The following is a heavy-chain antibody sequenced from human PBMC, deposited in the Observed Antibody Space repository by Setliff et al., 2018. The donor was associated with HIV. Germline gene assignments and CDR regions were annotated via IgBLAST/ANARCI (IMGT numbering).Heavy chain of an antibody. CDR1: GGSMSSYY. CDR3: PRDWGSITMGGSYYYYYGMDV. Sequence: SETLSLTCTVSGGSMSSYYWSWIRQPPGKGLEWIGSIYYTGSTDYNPSLMSRVTISLDTPKNQFSLKLNSVIAADTAVYYCPRDWGSITMGGSYYYYYGMDVWGQGTTVTVSS. J-gene: IGHJ6*02. CDR2: IYYTGST. D-gene: IGHD3-10*01. V-gene: IGHV4-59*01.